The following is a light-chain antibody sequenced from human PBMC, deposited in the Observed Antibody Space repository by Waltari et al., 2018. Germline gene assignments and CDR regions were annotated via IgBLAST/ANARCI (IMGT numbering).Light chain of an antibody. CDR2: LGS. CDR1: QSLLYSGYNY. V-gene: IGKV2-28*01. Sequence: DIVMTQSPLSLPVAPGEAASISCRSSQSLLYSGYNYLEWYVQKPGQSPHLLIYLGSIRASGVPDRFSGGGSGSYFTLKISRVEAEDVGVYYCMQSLQSRTFGGGTRVEI. J-gene: IGKJ4*01. CDR3: MQSLQSRT.